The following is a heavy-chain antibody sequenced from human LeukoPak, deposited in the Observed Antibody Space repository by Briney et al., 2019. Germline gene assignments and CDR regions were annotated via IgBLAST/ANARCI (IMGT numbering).Heavy chain of an antibody. CDR1: GYPINIDYS. D-gene: IGHD3-3*01. CDR3: ARVPGVYFDFSIGFGSGWFDP. V-gene: IGHV4-38-2*02. Sequence: SSETLSLTCFVSGYPINIDYSWGWIRQSPGKGLEWIGVISPKGITYYNPSLRGRVSISPDTSKNQFSLRLSSMTATDTAMYYCARVPGVYFDFSIGFGSGWFDPWGQGILVTVSS. J-gene: IGHJ5*02. CDR2: ISPKGIT.